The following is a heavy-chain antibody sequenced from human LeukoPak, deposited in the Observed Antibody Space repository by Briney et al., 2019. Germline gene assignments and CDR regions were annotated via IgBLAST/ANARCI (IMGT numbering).Heavy chain of an antibody. V-gene: IGHV4-4*02. CDR1: GGSISNTSW. J-gene: IGHJ4*02. CDR3: SRENGAFSPFGY. D-gene: IGHD2-8*01. Sequence: KASGTLSLTCGVSGGSISNTSWWSWVRQPPGQGLERIGEISLTGLTHYNPSLESRVTVSLDKSKNQLSLNLTSVTAADTAVYYCSRENGAFSPFGYWGQGTLVTVLS. CDR2: ISLTGLT.